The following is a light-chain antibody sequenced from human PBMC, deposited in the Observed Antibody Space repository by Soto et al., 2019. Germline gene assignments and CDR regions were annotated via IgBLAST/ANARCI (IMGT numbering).Light chain of an antibody. J-gene: IGLJ2*01. CDR2: QDN. Sequence: SYELTQPPSVSVSPGQTASITCSGDKLGDKYACWYQQKPGQSPVLVIYQDNKRPSGIPERFSGSNSGNTDTLTISGTQTMDEADFYCQAWDGSTAVVFGGGTKLTVL. CDR1: KLGDKY. CDR3: QAWDGSTAVV. V-gene: IGLV3-1*01.